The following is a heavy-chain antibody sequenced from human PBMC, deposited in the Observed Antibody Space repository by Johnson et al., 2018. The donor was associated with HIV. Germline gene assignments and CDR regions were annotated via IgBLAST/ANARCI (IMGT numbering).Heavy chain of an antibody. Sequence: EVQLVESGGGVAQPGRSLRLSCTASGFTSSNYWMSWVRQAPGKGLEWVANIKQDGSDKYYVDSVKGRVTISRDNARNSLYLQMNSLRAEDTAVYYCARAMYTSGWSYDAFDIWGQGTLVTVSS. J-gene: IGHJ3*02. CDR3: ARAMYTSGWSYDAFDI. V-gene: IGHV3-7*01. D-gene: IGHD6-19*01. CDR2: IKQDGSDK. CDR1: GFTSSNYW.